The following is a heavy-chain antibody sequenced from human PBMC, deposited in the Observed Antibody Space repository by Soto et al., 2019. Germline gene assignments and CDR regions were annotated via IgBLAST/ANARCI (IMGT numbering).Heavy chain of an antibody. CDR1: GFSFSTYG. V-gene: IGHV3-30*03. J-gene: IGHJ4*02. CDR3: ASPFSFFFGDHKDRSFDF. CDR2: ISNDGSNK. Sequence: GGSLRLCCAASGFSFSTYGMHWVRQAPGKGLEWMAVISNDGSNKYYADSVKGRFTISRDNSKNTLYLQMNSLRAEDTAVYYCASPFSFFFGDHKDRSFDFWGQGTLVTVST. D-gene: IGHD4-17*01.